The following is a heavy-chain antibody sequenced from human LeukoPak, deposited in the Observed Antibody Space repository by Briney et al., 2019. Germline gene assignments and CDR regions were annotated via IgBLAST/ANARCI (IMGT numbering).Heavy chain of an antibody. Sequence: PSETLSLTCTVSGGSISLYYWSWIRQPPGKGLEWIGYIYYSGSTNYNPSLKSRVTISVDTSKNQFSLKLSSVTAADTAVYYCASTRRVATAAFDIWGQGTTVTVSS. CDR1: GGSISLYY. D-gene: IGHD5-12*01. J-gene: IGHJ3*02. V-gene: IGHV4-59*12. CDR3: ASTRRVATAAFDI. CDR2: IYYSGST.